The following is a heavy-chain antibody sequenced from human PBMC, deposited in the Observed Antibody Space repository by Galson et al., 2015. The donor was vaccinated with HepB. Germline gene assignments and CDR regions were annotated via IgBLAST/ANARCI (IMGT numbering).Heavy chain of an antibody. J-gene: IGHJ4*02. CDR2: INSDGNTI. CDR3: ARAGNYRFDF. D-gene: IGHD3-3*01. CDR1: GFTFSTSW. V-gene: IGHV3-74*01. Sequence: SLRLSCAASGFTFSTSWVHWVRQAPGEGLMWVSRINSDGNTIDYADSVRGRFTISRDNAKNTLYLQMSGLRADDTAIYYCARAGNYRFDFWGQGTLVTVSS.